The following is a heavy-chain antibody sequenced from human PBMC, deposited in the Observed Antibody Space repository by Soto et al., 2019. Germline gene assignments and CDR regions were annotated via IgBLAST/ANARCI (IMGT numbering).Heavy chain of an antibody. V-gene: IGHV3-23*01. J-gene: IGHJ5*02. CDR1: GFTFSSHA. Sequence: EVQLLESGGGLVPPGGSLRLSCAASGFTFSSHAMSWVRQAPGKGLEWVSSMSGSGDNTYHADSVKGRFTVSRDNSKNTLYLQMNSLRVEDTAVYYCAKGSYTNYNWFDPWGQGTLVTVSS. CDR2: MSGSGDNT. CDR3: AKGSYTNYNWFDP. D-gene: IGHD4-4*01.